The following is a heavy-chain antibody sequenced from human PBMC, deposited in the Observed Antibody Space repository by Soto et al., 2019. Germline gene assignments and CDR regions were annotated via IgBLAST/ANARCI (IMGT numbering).Heavy chain of an antibody. CDR3: ARLRGYSGFVNY. CDR2: IYYSGST. Sequence: SETLSVTCTVSCGSISSGSYYWGWIRQPPGKGLEWIGSIYYSGSTYYNPSLKSRVTISVDTSKNQFSLKVSSVTAADTAVYYCARLRGYSGFVNYWGQGTLVTSPQ. CDR1: CGSISSGSYY. J-gene: IGHJ4*02. V-gene: IGHV4-39*01. D-gene: IGHD5-12*01.